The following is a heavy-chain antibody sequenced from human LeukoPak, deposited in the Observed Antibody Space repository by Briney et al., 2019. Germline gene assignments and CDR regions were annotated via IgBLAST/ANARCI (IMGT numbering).Heavy chain of an antibody. CDR2: IYRGAST. J-gene: IGHJ4*02. V-gene: IGHV3-53*01. CDR1: GFTVSSNY. D-gene: IGHD6-13*01. CDR3: ARGGARQQLVENYFDY. Sequence: GGSLRLSCAASGFTVSSNYMSWVRQAPGKGLEWVSVIYRGASTNYTDSVKGRFTVSRDNSKNTLYLQMNSLRAEDTAVYYCARGGARQQLVENYFDYWGQGTLVTVSS.